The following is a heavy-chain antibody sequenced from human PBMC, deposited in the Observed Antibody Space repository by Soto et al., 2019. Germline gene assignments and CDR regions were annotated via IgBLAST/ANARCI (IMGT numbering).Heavy chain of an antibody. CDR1: GGSFSGCY. CDR2: INHSGST. Sequence: SETLSLTCAVYGGSFSGCYWSWIRQPPGKGLEWIGEINHSGSTNYNPSLKSRVTISVDTSKNQFSLKLSSVTAADTAVYYCARGQPRYSSRKNWFDPWGQGTLVTVS. V-gene: IGHV4-34*01. D-gene: IGHD6-13*01. CDR3: ARGQPRYSSRKNWFDP. J-gene: IGHJ5*02.